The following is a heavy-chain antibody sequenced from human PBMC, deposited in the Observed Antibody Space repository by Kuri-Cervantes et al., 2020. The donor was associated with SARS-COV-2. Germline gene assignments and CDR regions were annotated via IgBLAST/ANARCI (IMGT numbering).Heavy chain of an antibody. CDR3: ARASYYYDSSGDSNNL. Sequence: GESLKISCAASGFTFDDYAMHWVRQALGKGLEWVSIISWDGGSTYYADSVKGRFTISRDNSKNSLYLQMNSLRAEDTAVYYCARASYYYDSSGDSNNLWGQGTMVTVSS. CDR2: ISWDGGST. D-gene: IGHD3-22*01. CDR1: GFTFDDYA. J-gene: IGHJ3*01. V-gene: IGHV3-43D*04.